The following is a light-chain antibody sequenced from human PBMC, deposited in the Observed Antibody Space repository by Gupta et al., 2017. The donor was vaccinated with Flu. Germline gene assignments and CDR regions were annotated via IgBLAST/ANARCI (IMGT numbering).Light chain of an antibody. CDR1: QSVSSSN. Sequence: EILLPQSPGTLSLSPGERATLSCRDSQSVSSSNLAWYQQKPGQAPRLLIYAASSRATGTPDRFSGSASGTDFTLTISRLEPEDFAVYYCQQYGSSPRTFGQGTKVEIK. CDR3: QQYGSSPRT. CDR2: AAS. J-gene: IGKJ1*01. V-gene: IGKV3-20*01.